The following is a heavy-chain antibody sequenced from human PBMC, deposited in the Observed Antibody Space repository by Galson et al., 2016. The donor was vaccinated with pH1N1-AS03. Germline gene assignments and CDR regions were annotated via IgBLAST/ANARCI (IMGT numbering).Heavy chain of an antibody. D-gene: IGHD5-12*01. CDR3: ATDGPGGYIT. CDR1: AFTFSNAW. CDR2: IKSETDGGTT. V-gene: IGHV3-15*01. Sequence: SLRLSCAGSAFTFSNAWMTWVRQAPGKGLEWIGRIKSETDGGTTDYAAPVKGRFTISRDDSINTLYLQMNSLQTDETGAYFCATDGPGGYITWGQGTLVTVSS. J-gene: IGHJ3*01.